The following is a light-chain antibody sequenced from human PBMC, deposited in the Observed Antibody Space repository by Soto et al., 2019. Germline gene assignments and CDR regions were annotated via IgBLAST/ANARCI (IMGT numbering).Light chain of an antibody. CDR3: QQYNSYSLWT. J-gene: IGKJ1*01. CDR1: QSISSW. V-gene: IGKV1-5*03. Sequence: DIQMTQSPSTLPASVGDRVTITCRASQSISSWLAWYQQKPGKAPKLLIYKASSFESGDPSRFSGSGSGTEFTLTISSLQPDDFATYYCQQYNSYSLWTFGQGTKVEIK. CDR2: KAS.